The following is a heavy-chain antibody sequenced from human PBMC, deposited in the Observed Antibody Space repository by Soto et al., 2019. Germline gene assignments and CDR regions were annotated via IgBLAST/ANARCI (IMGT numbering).Heavy chain of an antibody. V-gene: IGHV1-46*03. D-gene: IGHD2-2*01. CDR1: GYTFTSYY. CDR2: INPSGGST. CDR3: ATFSYCSSTSCYARGAAFDI. Sequence: QVQLVQSGAEVKKPGASVKVSCKASGYTFTSYYMHWVRQAPGQGLEWMGIINPSGGSTSYAQKFQGRVTMTRDTSTSTGYMELSSLRSEDTAVYYCATFSYCSSTSCYARGAAFDIWGQGTMVTVSS. J-gene: IGHJ3*02.